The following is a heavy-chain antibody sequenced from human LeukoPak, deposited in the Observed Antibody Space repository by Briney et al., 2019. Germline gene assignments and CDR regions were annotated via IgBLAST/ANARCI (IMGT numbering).Heavy chain of an antibody. CDR1: GFTFSSSW. J-gene: IGHJ4*02. D-gene: IGHD5-18*01. V-gene: IGHV3-7*03. Sequence: GGSLRLSCAASGFTFSSSWMSWVRQAPGKGLEWVANIKEDGSETYYVDSVEGRFTISRHNAKNSLYLQMNSLRAEDTAVYYCARFSYTYGYSPDYWGQGTLVTVSS. CDR3: ARFSYTYGYSPDY. CDR2: IKEDGSET.